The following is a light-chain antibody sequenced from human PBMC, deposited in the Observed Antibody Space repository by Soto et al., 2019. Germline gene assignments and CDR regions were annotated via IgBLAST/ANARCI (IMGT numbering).Light chain of an antibody. Sequence: SYELTQPPSVSVAPGQTARITCGGNNIGSRSVHWYQQKPGQAPVLVVCDDSDRPSGIPERFSGSNSGNTATLTISRVEAGDEADYYCQLWDTSSDHRYVFGTGTKVTVL. V-gene: IGLV3-21*02. CDR2: DDS. CDR1: NIGSRS. CDR3: QLWDTSSDHRYV. J-gene: IGLJ1*01.